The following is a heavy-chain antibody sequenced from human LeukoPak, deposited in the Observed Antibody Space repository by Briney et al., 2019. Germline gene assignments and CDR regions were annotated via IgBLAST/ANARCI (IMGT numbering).Heavy chain of an antibody. CDR2: INHSGST. V-gene: IGHV4-39*07. J-gene: IGHJ6*03. CDR3: ARVFRWSQPAYYYYYYMDV. CDR1: GGSISSSSYY. Sequence: SETLSLTCTVSGGSISSSSYYWGWIRQPPGKGLEWIGEINHSGSTNYNPSLKSRVTISVDTSKNQFSLKLSSVTAADTAVYYCARVFRWSQPAYYYYYYMDVWGKGTTVTVSS. D-gene: IGHD2-15*01.